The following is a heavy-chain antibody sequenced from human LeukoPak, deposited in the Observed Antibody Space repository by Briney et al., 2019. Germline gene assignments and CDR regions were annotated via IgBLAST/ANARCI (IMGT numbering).Heavy chain of an antibody. D-gene: IGHD4-17*01. CDR2: INPNSGGT. CDR3: ARDYGDYYYYYYGMDV. Sequence: ASVKVSCKASGYTFTGYYMHWARQAPGQGLEWMGWINPNSGGTNYAQKFQGRVTMTRDTSISTAYMELSRLRSDDTAVYYCARDYGDYYYYYYGMDVWGQGTTVTVSS. CDR1: GYTFTGYY. J-gene: IGHJ6*02. V-gene: IGHV1-2*02.